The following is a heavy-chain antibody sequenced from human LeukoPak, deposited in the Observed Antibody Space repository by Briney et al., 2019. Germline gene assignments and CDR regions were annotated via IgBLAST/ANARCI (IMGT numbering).Heavy chain of an antibody. CDR1: GGSISSYY. Sequence: SETLSLTCTVSGGSISSYYWSWIRQPAGKGLEWIGRIYTSGSTNYNPSLKSRVTMSVDTSKNQFSLKLSSVTAADTAVYYCAGVFTMRLYETFDPWGQGTLVTVSS. D-gene: IGHD5/OR15-5a*01. V-gene: IGHV4-4*07. CDR2: IYTSGST. J-gene: IGHJ5*02. CDR3: AGVFTMRLYETFDP.